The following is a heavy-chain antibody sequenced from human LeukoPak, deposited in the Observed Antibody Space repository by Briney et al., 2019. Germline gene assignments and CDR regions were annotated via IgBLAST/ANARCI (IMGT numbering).Heavy chain of an antibody. CDR3: AKRGVVIRVILVGFHKEAYYFDS. CDR1: GFTFSTAS. J-gene: IGHJ4*02. D-gene: IGHD3-10*01. V-gene: IGHV3-23*01. CDR2: FDTGFAQ. Sequence: GGSLRLSCAASGFTFSTASFHWVRQAPGRGLEWVSAFDTGFAQYYPDSLKGRFTISRDNSKNTLFLQMNSLKAEDTAVYFCAKRGVVIRVILVGFHKEAYYFDSWGQGALVTVSS.